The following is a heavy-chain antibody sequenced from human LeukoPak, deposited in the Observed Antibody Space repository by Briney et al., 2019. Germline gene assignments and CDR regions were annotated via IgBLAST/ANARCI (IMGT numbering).Heavy chain of an antibody. D-gene: IGHD4-17*01. V-gene: IGHV3-9*01. CDR2: ITWNSDIK. J-gene: IGHJ4*02. CDR3: ARSDYGDYGDY. Sequence: PGGSLRLSCAASGFSFGDYAMHWVRQAPGKGLEWVSGITWNSDIKAYADAVKGRFTVSRDNAKNSLYLQMNSLRAEDTAVYYCARSDYGDYGDYWGQGTLVTVSS. CDR1: GFSFGDYA.